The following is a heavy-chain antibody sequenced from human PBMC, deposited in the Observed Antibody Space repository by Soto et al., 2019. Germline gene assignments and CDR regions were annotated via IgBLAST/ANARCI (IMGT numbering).Heavy chain of an antibody. V-gene: IGHV3-53*01. Sequence: EVQLVESGGGLIPPGGSLRLSCAASGFLVNSANMTWVRQAPGKGLEWLSMINSDGSTLYAESVKGRFTISRDNSKNRLDLQMNSLTAEDTAMYYCARSGYSFAWGYWGQGTLVIVTS. CDR1: GFLVNSAN. CDR3: ARSGYSFAWGY. J-gene: IGHJ4*02. CDR2: INSDGST. D-gene: IGHD5-18*01.